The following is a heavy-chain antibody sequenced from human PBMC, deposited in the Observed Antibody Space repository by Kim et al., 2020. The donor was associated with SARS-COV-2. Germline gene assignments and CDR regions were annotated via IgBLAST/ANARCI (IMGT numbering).Heavy chain of an antibody. D-gene: IGHD6-13*01. V-gene: IGHV1-46*01. J-gene: IGHJ4*02. Sequence: GGSTSYAQTSQGRVNMTRDTSTTTVFMEMRSLRSDDTAMYFCARGSWPIDYWGQGTLVTVSP. CDR3: ARGSWPIDY. CDR2: GGST.